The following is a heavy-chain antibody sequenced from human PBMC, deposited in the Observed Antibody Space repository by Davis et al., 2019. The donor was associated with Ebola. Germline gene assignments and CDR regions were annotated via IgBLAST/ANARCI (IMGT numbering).Heavy chain of an antibody. CDR1: GFTFDDYA. Sequence: GESLKISCAASGFTFDDYAMHWVRQAPGKGLEWVSVITWDGVGTYYADSVKGRFTISRDDAKKSLYLQMDSLRAEDTAVYYCAQQLGDYGGNALRYWGQGTLVTVSS. CDR2: ITWDGVGT. CDR3: AQQLGDYGGNALRY. V-gene: IGHV3-43D*04. J-gene: IGHJ4*02. D-gene: IGHD4-23*01.